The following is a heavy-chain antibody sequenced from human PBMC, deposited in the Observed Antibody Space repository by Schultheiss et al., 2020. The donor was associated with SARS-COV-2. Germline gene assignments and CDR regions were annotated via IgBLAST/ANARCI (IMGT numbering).Heavy chain of an antibody. Sequence: SVKVSCKASGGTFSSYAISWVRQAPGQGLEWMGGIIPIFGTANYAQKFQGRVTITADESTSTAYMELSSLRSEDTAVYYCASAAAGTTYGMDVWGQGTTVTFSS. J-gene: IGHJ6*02. D-gene: IGHD6-13*01. V-gene: IGHV1-69*13. CDR3: ASAAAGTTYGMDV. CDR2: IIPIFGTA. CDR1: GGTFSSYA.